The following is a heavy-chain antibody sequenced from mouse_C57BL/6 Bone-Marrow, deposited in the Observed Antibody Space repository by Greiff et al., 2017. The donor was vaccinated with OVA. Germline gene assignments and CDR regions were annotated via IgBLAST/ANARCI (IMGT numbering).Heavy chain of an antibody. CDR2: IYPRSGNT. V-gene: IGHV1-81*01. CDR1: GYTFTSYG. CDR3: ARETVAWFAY. Sequence: QVHVKQSGAELARPGASVKLSCKASGYTFTSYGISWVKQRTGQGLEWIGEIYPRSGNTYYNEKFKGKATLTADKSSSTAYMELRSLTSEDSAVYFCARETVAWFAYWGQGTLVTVSA. J-gene: IGHJ3*01.